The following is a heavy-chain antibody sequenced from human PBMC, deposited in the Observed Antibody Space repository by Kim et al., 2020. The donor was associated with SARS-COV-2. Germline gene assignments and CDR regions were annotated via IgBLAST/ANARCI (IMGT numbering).Heavy chain of an antibody. CDR1: GGSISISSYY. D-gene: IGHD2-15*01. CDR3: ARPDCSGGSGYLTWVV. V-gene: IGHV4-39*07. CDR2: SYYSGST. Sequence: SETLSLTCTVSGGSISISSYYWGWIRQPPGKGLEWIGSSYYSGSTYYNPSLKSRVTISVDTSTNQFSLNLSSVPSADTAVYYCARPDCSGGSGYLTWVVWGQGTLVTVSS. J-gene: IGHJ4*02.